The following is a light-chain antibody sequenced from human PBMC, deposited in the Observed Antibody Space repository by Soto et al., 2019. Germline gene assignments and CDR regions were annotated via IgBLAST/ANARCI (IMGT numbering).Light chain of an antibody. CDR1: QSVSSSY. CDR2: DAS. Sequence: EIVLTQSPGTLSLSPGERATLSCRASQSVSSSYLAWYQQKPGQAPRLLIYDASKRATGIPARFSGSGSGTDFTLTISSLEPEDFAVYYCQQRSDWPPVTFGGGTKVDIK. J-gene: IGKJ4*01. CDR3: QQRSDWPPVT. V-gene: IGKV3D-20*02.